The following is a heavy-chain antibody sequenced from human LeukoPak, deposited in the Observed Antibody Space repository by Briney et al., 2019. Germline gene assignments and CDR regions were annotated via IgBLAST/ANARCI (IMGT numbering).Heavy chain of an antibody. J-gene: IGHJ4*02. CDR1: GYTFTSYY. CDR2: INPSGGST. CDR3: ARDRHIIRRAPGGGPGSYFDY. D-gene: IGHD3-16*01. Sequence: GASVKVSCKASGYTFTSYYMHWVRQAPGQGLEWMGIINPSGGSTSYAQKFQGRVTMTRDTSTSTVYMELSSLSSEDTAVYYCARDRHIIRRAPGGGPGSYFDYWGQGTLVTVSS. V-gene: IGHV1-46*01.